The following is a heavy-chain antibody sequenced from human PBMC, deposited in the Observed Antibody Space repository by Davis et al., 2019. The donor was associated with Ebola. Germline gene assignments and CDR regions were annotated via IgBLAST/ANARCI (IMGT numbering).Heavy chain of an antibody. CDR2: VYVAGNT. D-gene: IGHD3-3*01. V-gene: IGHV3-53*05. CDR1: GFSVSGYY. CDR3: AKGVVISPIDY. Sequence: GESLKISCAASGFSVSGYYMSWVRQAPGKGLEWVSVVYVAGNTYYADSVKGRFTISRDNSKNTLYLQMNSLRAEDTAVYYCAKGVVISPIDYWGQGTLVTVSS. J-gene: IGHJ4*02.